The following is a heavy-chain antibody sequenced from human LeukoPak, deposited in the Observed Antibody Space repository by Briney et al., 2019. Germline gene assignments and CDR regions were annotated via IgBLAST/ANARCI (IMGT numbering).Heavy chain of an antibody. V-gene: IGHV3-7*01. CDR3: ARVGDYPFSGDFDY. J-gene: IGHJ4*02. CDR1: GFTFSSHW. CDR2: IQQDGSDK. Sequence: GGSLRLSCAASGFTFSSHWMSWVRQAPGKGLEWVANIQQDGSDKNYVDSVKGRFAISRDNAKNSLYLQMNSLRAEDTAVYYCARVGDYPFSGDFDYWGQGTLVTVSS. D-gene: IGHD4-17*01.